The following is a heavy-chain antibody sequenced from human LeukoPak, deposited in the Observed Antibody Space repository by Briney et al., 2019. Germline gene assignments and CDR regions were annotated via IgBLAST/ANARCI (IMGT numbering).Heavy chain of an antibody. Sequence: GSLRLSCAYSGFTVSSYSMNWVRQAPGKGLEWVSGIRVGGELYYADSVKGRFTISRDNSENTLYLQMSGLRAEDTAVYHCAKGTGDTGYYFDYWGQGTLVTVSS. V-gene: IGHV3-23*01. CDR2: IRVGGEL. J-gene: IGHJ4*02. CDR1: GFTVSSYS. D-gene: IGHD7-27*01. CDR3: AKGTGDTGYYFDY.